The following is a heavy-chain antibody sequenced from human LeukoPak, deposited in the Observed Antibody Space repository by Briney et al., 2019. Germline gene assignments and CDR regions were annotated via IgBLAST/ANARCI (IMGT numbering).Heavy chain of an antibody. CDR3: ARTRGRGYRGTYYYNGMDV. J-gene: IGHJ6*02. CDR2: ISPYNGNT. D-gene: IGHD2-15*01. Sequence: ASVKVFCKSSSYTFTSYGNSWVRQAPGQGLEWMGWISPYNGNTNYAQKLQGGVTMTTDASTSTAYMELRSLRSDDTAVYYCARTRGRGYRGTYYYNGMDVWGQGTTVTVSS. V-gene: IGHV1-18*01. CDR1: SYTFTSYG.